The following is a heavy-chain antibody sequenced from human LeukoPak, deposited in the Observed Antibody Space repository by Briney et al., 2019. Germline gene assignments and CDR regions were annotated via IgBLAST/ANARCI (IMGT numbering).Heavy chain of an antibody. CDR2: ISSSSSDI. D-gene: IGHD6-19*01. J-gene: IGHJ4*02. CDR3: ATGYTSGTRIDY. V-gene: IGHV3-21*01. CDR1: ELTFRALT. Sequence: GGPLSPSCEASELTFRALTMNWVRQAQGRGLDWVSAISSSSSDIYYTDSVKGRFTISRDNANNFLYLQVSSLRAEDTAVYYCATGYTSGTRIDYWGQGTLVSVSS.